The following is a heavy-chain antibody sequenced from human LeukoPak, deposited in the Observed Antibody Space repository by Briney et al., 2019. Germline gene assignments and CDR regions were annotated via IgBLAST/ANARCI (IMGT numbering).Heavy chain of an antibody. CDR3: ARVKGVDLRSAFDI. CDR1: GGTFSSYA. Sequence: SVKVSCKASGGTFSSYAISWVRQAPGQGLEWMGGIIPIFGTANYAQKFQGRVTITADKSTSTAYMELSSLRSEDTAVHYCARVKGVDLRSAFDIWGQGTMVTVSS. CDR2: IIPIFGTA. D-gene: IGHD2-8*01. J-gene: IGHJ3*02. V-gene: IGHV1-69*06.